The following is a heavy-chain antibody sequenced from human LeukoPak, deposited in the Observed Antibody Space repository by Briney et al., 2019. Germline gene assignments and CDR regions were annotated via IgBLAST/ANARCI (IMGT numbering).Heavy chain of an antibody. CDR1: GFTFSSHS. Sequence: GGSLRLSCAASGFTFSSHSMNWVRQAPGKGLEWVSSISSSSSYIYYADSVKGRFTISRDNAKNSLYLQMNSLRAEDTAVYYCARVRPPTYYYDSSGYFGGVDYWGQGTLVTVSS. D-gene: IGHD3-22*01. CDR3: ARVRPPTYYYDSSGYFGGVDY. V-gene: IGHV3-21*01. CDR2: ISSSSSYI. J-gene: IGHJ4*02.